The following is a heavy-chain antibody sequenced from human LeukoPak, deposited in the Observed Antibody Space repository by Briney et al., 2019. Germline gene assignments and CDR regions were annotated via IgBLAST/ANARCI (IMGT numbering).Heavy chain of an antibody. CDR2: ISAYNGTT. CDR3: AREPRNYYEIDY. J-gene: IGHJ4*02. CDR1: GYTFTSNG. D-gene: IGHD3-22*01. Sequence: ASVKVSCKASGYTFTSNGISWVRQAPGEGLEWMGWISAYNGTTKYVQKFQGRVTMTTDTSTSTAYMELRSLRSDDTAVYYCAREPRNYYEIDYWGQGTLVTVSS. V-gene: IGHV1-18*01.